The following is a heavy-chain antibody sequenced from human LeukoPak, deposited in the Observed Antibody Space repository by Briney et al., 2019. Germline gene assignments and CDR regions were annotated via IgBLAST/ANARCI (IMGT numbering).Heavy chain of an antibody. CDR1: GFTFSSYA. CDR3: AKPGRMWEHRYYFDY. Sequence: GGSLRLSCAASGFTFSSYAMSWVRQAPGRGLEWVSAISGSGGSTYYADSVKGRFTISRDSSKNTLYLQMNSLRAEDTAVYYCAKPGRMWEHRYYFDYWGQGTLVTVSS. CDR2: ISGSGGST. J-gene: IGHJ4*02. D-gene: IGHD1-26*01. V-gene: IGHV3-23*01.